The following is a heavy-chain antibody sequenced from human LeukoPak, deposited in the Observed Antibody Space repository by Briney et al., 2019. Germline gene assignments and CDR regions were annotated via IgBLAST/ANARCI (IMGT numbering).Heavy chain of an antibody. CDR3: ARGVNYDFWSGYREYNWFDP. D-gene: IGHD3-3*01. Sequence: SETLSLTCTVSGGSISSYYWSWIRQPPGKGLEWIGYIYYSGSTNYNPSLKSRVTISVDTSKNQFSLKLSSVTAADTAVYYCARGVNYDFWSGYREYNWFDPWGQGTMVTVSS. CDR1: GGSISSYY. J-gene: IGHJ5*02. CDR2: IYYSGST. V-gene: IGHV4-59*01.